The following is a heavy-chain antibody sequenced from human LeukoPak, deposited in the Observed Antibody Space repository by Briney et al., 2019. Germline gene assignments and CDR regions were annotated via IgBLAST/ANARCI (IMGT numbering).Heavy chain of an antibody. CDR1: GFTFSSYS. Sequence: GGSLRLSCAASGFTFSSYSMNWVRLTPGKGLEWVAKINQDGSDMYYVDSVKGRFFVSRDNARNLVYLQMNSLRVDDTAVYYCARDFPGIGRGTFDFWGQGTIIIVSS. V-gene: IGHV3-7*03. J-gene: IGHJ3*01. D-gene: IGHD3-10*01. CDR3: ARDFPGIGRGTFDF. CDR2: INQDGSDM.